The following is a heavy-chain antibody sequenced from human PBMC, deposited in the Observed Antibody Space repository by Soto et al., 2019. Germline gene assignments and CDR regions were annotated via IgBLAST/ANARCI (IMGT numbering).Heavy chain of an antibody. V-gene: IGHV4-31*03. J-gene: IGHJ4*02. CDR3: AIAPAQ. CDR2: IYNSGTT. CDR1: GGAITRGGYY. Sequence: QVQLQESGPGLVKPSETLSLTCTVSGGAITRGGYYWSWIRQHPGKGLEWIGYIYNSGTTYYNPSLNSRVTISVDTSKKQFSLKLTSVTAADTAVYYFAIAPAQWGKGTLVTVSS.